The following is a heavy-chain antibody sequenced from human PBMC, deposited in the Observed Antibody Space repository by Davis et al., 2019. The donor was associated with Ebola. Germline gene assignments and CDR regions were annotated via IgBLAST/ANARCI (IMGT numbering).Heavy chain of an antibody. D-gene: IGHD3-16*01. V-gene: IGHV3-13*01. CDR1: GFTFSSYD. J-gene: IGHJ3*02. CDR2: IGTAGDT. CDR3: ARLGGWNALDI. Sequence: GESLKISCAASGFTFSSYDMHWVRQPTGKGLEWVSGIGTAGDTFYPGSVKGRFTISRENAKNSLYLQMNSLRAGDTAVYYCARLGGWNALDIWGQGTMVTVSS.